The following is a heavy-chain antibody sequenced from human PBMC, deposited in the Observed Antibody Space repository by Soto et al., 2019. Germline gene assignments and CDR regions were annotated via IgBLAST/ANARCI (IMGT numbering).Heavy chain of an antibody. CDR1: GFTFSSYA. CDR2: ISYDGSNK. CDR3: ARVDNWNYYYGMDV. Sequence: QVQLVESGGGVVQPGRSLRLSCAASGFTFSSYAMHWVRQAPGKGLEWVAVISYDGSNKYYADSVKGRFTISRDNSKNTRYMQMNSLRAEETAVYYCARVDNWNYYYGMDVWGQGTTVTVSS. V-gene: IGHV3-30-3*01. J-gene: IGHJ6*02. D-gene: IGHD1-20*01.